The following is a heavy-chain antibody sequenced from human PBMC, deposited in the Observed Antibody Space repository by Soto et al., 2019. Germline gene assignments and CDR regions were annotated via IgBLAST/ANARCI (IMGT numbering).Heavy chain of an antibody. CDR2: IWYDGSNK. D-gene: IGHD6-19*01. Sequence: GGSLRLSCAASGFTFSSYGMHWVRQAPGKGLERVAVIWYDGSNKYYADSVKGRFTISRDNSKNTLYLQMNSLRAEDTAVYYCARDPTSSGWYYFDYWGQGTLVTVSS. CDR1: GFTFSSYG. V-gene: IGHV3-33*01. CDR3: ARDPTSSGWYYFDY. J-gene: IGHJ4*02.